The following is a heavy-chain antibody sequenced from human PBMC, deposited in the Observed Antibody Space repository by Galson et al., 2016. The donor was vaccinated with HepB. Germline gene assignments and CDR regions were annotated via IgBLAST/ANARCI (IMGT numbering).Heavy chain of an antibody. CDR2: IYAGGETT. CDR1: GFTFSDYA. CDR3: AVSSGWRPEFDY. J-gene: IGHJ4*02. Sequence: SLRLSCAASGFTFSDYAMIWVRQAPGKGLEWVSSIYAGGETTYYADSVKGRFIISRDNSKNTLYLQMNSLRAEDTAVYYCAVSSGWRPEFDYWGQGTLVTVSS. V-gene: IGHV3-23*01. D-gene: IGHD6-19*01.